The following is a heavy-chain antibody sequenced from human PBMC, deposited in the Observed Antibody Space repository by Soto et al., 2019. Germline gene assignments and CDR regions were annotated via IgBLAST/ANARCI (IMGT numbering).Heavy chain of an antibody. CDR1: GFPFSSYE. J-gene: IGHJ5*02. D-gene: IGHD6-19*01. CDR2: ISSSGSTI. Sequence: GGSLRLSCAASGFPFSSYEMNWVRQAPGKGLEWVSYISSSGSTIYYADSVRGRFTISRDNAKNSLYLKMNSLRAEDTAVYYCASFQVLAVARGWFYTWGQGT. CDR3: ASFQVLAVARGWFYT. V-gene: IGHV3-48*03.